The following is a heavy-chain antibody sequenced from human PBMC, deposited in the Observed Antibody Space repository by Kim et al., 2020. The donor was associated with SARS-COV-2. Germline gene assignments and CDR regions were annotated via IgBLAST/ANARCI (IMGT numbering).Heavy chain of an antibody. V-gene: IGHV3-30*02. CDR3: ACSSWYYYYYGMNV. J-gene: IGHJ6*02. Sequence: ADSVEGRFTIAIDNAKNTLYLQMNSLRAEDTAVYYCACSSWYYYYYGMNVWDQGTTVTVSS. D-gene: IGHD6-13*01.